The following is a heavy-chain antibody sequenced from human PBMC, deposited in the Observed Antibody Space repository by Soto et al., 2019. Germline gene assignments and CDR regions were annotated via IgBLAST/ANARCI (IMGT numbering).Heavy chain of an antibody. J-gene: IGHJ6*03. CDR2: INHSGTT. Sequence: QVQLHQWGAGLLKPSETLSLTCAVHGGSVRGYYWTWIRQSPEKGLEWIGDINHSGTTNYSPSLKTRVTISVDTSKNQFSLILSSVTAADTAVYYCARGGEYQLLLRDYYYFNMDVWGTGTTVTVS. CDR1: GGSVRGYY. CDR3: ARGGEYQLLLRDYYYFNMDV. D-gene: IGHD2-2*01. V-gene: IGHV4-34*01.